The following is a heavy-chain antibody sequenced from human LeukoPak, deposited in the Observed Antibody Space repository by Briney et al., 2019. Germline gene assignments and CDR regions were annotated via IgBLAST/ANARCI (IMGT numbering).Heavy chain of an antibody. V-gene: IGHV3-64*01. CDR2: ISSNGGST. D-gene: IGHD6-13*01. CDR1: GFTFSSYA. CDR3: ARGRQQLAPKGNYYYYYYMDV. Sequence: GGSLRLSCAASGFTFSSYAMHWVRQAPGKGLEYVSAISSNGGSTYYANSVKGRFTISRDNSKNTLYPQMNSLRAEDTAVYYCARGRQQLAPKGNYYYYYYMDVWGKGTTVTVSS. J-gene: IGHJ6*03.